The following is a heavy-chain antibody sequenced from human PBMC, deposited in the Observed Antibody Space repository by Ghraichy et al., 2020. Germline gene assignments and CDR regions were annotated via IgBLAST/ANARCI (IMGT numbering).Heavy chain of an antibody. CDR2: INHSGST. D-gene: IGHD2-2*01. J-gene: IGHJ4*02. Sequence: SETLSLTCAVYGGSFSGYYWSWIRQPPGKGLEWIGEINHSGSTNYNPSLKSRVTISVDTSKNQFSLKLSSVTAADTAVYYCARSVRDIVVVPAANGGYSGYGIFDYWGQGTLVTVSS. CDR3: ARSVRDIVVVPAANGGYSGYGIFDY. V-gene: IGHV4-34*01. CDR1: GGSFSGYY.